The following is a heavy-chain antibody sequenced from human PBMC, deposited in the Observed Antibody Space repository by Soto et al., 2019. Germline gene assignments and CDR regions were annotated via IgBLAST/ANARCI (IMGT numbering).Heavy chain of an antibody. CDR1: GFTFSRYS. CDR3: ARDHQWAFDL. J-gene: IGHJ4*02. Sequence: QVQLMESGGGVVQPGGSLRLSSATSGFTFSRYSMHWFRQAPGKGLEWVAVTSSDGGTKFYADSVKGRFTVSRDNSKNTLYLQMNSLRDEDTAVYYCARDHQWAFDLWGQGVLVTVSS. CDR2: TSSDGGTK. V-gene: IGHV3-30-3*01. D-gene: IGHD1-26*01.